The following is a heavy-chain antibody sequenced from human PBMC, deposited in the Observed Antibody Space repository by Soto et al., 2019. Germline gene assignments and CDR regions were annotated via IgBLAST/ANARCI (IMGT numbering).Heavy chain of an antibody. CDR3: ARDSGGDAFDI. CDR2: IYYSGST. V-gene: IGHV4-31*03. Sequence: QVQLQESGPGLVKPSQTLSLTCTVSGGSISSGGYYWSWIRQHPGKGLEWIGYIYYSGSTYYNPSVKTXVTXSXITSKNQFSLKLSSVTAADTAVYYCARDSGGDAFDIWGQGTMVTVSS. D-gene: IGHD6-25*01. J-gene: IGHJ3*02. CDR1: GGSISSGGYY.